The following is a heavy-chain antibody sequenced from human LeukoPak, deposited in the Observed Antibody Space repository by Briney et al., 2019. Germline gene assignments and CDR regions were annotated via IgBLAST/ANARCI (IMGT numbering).Heavy chain of an antibody. D-gene: IGHD2-2*01. J-gene: IGHJ4*02. Sequence: GGSLRLSCVASGFAVSSNHMNWVRQAPGKGLEWVSIIYIAGTTHYADSVKGRFTISSDNSINTVYLQMNSLRAEDTAVYYCARDSNSHYYFDYWGQGTLVTVSS. CDR1: GFAVSSNH. CDR3: ARDSNSHYYFDY. CDR2: IYIAGTT. V-gene: IGHV3-53*01.